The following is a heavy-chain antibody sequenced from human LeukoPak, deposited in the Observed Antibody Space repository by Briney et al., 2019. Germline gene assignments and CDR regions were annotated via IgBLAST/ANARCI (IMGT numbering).Heavy chain of an antibody. V-gene: IGHV3-7*01. CDR3: ARESPYSNYFFRFDY. Sequence: GGSLRLSCAASGFTFSSYWMSWVRQAPGKGLEWVANIKQDGSEKYYVDSVKGRFTISRDNAKNSLYLQMNSLRAEDTAVYYCARESPYSNYFFRFDYWGQGTLVTVSS. CDR1: GFTFSSYW. CDR2: IKQDGSEK. D-gene: IGHD4-11*01. J-gene: IGHJ4*02.